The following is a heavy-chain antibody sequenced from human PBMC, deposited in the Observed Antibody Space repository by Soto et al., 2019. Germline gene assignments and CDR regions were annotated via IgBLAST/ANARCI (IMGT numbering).Heavy chain of an antibody. CDR1: GGTFSSYA. V-gene: IGHV1-69*06. CDR2: IIPIFGTA. J-gene: IGHJ3*02. Sequence: QVQLVQSGAEVKKPGSSVKVSCKASGGTFSSYAISWVRQAPGQGLEWMGGIIPIFGTANYAQKFQGRVTITAAKSTDTAYMELSSLRSEDTAVYYCARANGYCSGGSCYSGAFDIWGQGTMVTVSS. CDR3: ARANGYCSGGSCYSGAFDI. D-gene: IGHD2-15*01.